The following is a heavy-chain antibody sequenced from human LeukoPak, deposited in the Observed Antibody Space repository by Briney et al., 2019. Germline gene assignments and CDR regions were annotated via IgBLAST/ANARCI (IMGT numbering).Heavy chain of an antibody. CDR3: ARDIRFLEWYDAFDI. Sequence: SETLSLTCTVSGGSISSYYWSWIRQPAGKGLEWMGRIYTSGSTNYNPSLKSRVTMSVDTSKNQFSLKLSSVTAADTAVYYCARDIRFLEWYDAFDIWGQGTMVTVSS. CDR2: IYTSGST. J-gene: IGHJ3*02. D-gene: IGHD3-3*01. V-gene: IGHV4-4*07. CDR1: GGSISSYY.